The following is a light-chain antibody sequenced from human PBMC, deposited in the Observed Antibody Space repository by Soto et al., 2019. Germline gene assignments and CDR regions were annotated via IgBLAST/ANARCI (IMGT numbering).Light chain of an antibody. CDR1: SSDVGGYNH. V-gene: IGLV2-11*01. Sequence: QSALTQPRSVSGSPGQSVTISCTGTSSDVGGYNHVSWYQQHPGEAPKLMIFDVNKRPSGVPDRFSGSKSGNTASLTISGLQAEDEADYYCCSYAGTYTHVVFGGGTKVTVL. CDR3: CSYAGTYTHVV. J-gene: IGLJ2*01. CDR2: DVN.